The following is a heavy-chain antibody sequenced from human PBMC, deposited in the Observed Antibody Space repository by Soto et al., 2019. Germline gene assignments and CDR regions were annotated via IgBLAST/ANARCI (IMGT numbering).Heavy chain of an antibody. D-gene: IGHD3-10*01. V-gene: IGHV4-4*07. CDR1: GGSISSYY. CDR3: AREEDYYGSGSYYNKYNWFDP. J-gene: IGHJ5*02. Sequence: LSLTCTVSGGSISSYYWSWIRQSAGKGLEWIGRIYSHGTTNYNPSLKSRVTVSVDTSKNQVSLKLTSVTAADTAVYYCAREEDYYGSGSYYNKYNWFDPWGQGTLVTVSS. CDR2: IYSHGTT.